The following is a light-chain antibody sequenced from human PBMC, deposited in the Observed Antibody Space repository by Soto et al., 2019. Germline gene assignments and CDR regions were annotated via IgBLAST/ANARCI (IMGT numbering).Light chain of an antibody. J-gene: IGKJ1*01. CDR1: QGIGNA. V-gene: IGKV1-17*01. CDR2: GAS. CDR3: QQYISFPWT. Sequence: QMTKSPSSLSASVGDRVTISCRASQGIGNALGWYQQKPGKAPKVLIYGASTLQSGVPSRFSGSGSGTDFTLTISSLQSEDSATYYCQQYISFPWTFGQGTKVDIK.